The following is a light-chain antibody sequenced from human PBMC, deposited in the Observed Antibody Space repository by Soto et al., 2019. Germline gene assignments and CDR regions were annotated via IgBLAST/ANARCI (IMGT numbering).Light chain of an antibody. CDR2: GTS. J-gene: IGKJ1*01. CDR3: QHYGSELTWT. V-gene: IGKV3-20*01. Sequence: DIVLTQSPGTLSLSPGQRANLSCRASQAVSSSFLAWYQQRPCQAPRLVIYGTSTRATGIPDRCSGSGSGTDFSLTISGLEPEYFAVYHCQHYGSELTWTFGQGTKVEIK. CDR1: QAVSSSF.